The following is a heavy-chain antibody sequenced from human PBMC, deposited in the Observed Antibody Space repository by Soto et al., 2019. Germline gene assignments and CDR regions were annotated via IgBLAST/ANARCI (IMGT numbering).Heavy chain of an antibody. J-gene: IGHJ3*02. CDR3: AREHLTGDKRGFDI. D-gene: IGHD7-27*01. Sequence: GGSLRLSCAASGFTFSSYAMHWVRQAPGKGLEWVAVISYDGSNKYYADSVKGRFTISRDNSKNTLYLQMNSLRAEDTAVYYCAREHLTGDKRGFDIWGQGTMVTVSS. CDR1: GFTFSSYA. CDR2: ISYDGSNK. V-gene: IGHV3-30-3*01.